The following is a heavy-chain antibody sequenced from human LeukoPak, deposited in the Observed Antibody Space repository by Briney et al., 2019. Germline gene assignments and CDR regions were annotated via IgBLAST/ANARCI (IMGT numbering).Heavy chain of an antibody. J-gene: IGHJ3*02. CDR1: GFSFSKYA. V-gene: IGHV3-30*04. CDR2: ISKDGSMR. Sequence: GGSLRLSCAASGFSFSKYAMAWVRQAPGKGLEWVAIISKDGSMRYYADSVKGRFTVSRDNSNNTLSLQMNSLKSEDTAVYYCAGEKFDIWGQGTMVTVSA. CDR3: AGEKFDI.